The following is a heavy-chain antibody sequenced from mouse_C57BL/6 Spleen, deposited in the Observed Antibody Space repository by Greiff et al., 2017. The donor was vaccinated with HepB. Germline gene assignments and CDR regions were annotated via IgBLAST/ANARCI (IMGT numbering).Heavy chain of an antibody. Sequence: VQLQQSGPELVKPGASVKISCKASGYTFTDYYMNWVKQSHGKSLEWIGDINPNNGGTSYNQKFKGKATLTVDKSSSTAYMELRSLTSEDSAVYYCARTFYGNYPYAMDYWGQGTSVTVSS. J-gene: IGHJ4*01. CDR2: INPNNGGT. CDR1: GYTFTDYY. D-gene: IGHD2-10*01. CDR3: ARTFYGNYPYAMDY. V-gene: IGHV1-26*01.